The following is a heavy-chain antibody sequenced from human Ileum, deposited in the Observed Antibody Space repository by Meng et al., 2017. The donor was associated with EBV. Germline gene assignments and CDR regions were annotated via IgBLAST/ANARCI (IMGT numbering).Heavy chain of an antibody. Sequence: HIPLKVSGPTPVQPPQTLTLTCSFSGFSLSTNGVGVGWIRQPPGKALEWLALIYYDDYQRYIPSLKTRLTITRVTSKSQVVLAMTNMDPVDTATYYCAHKPSGEDFFDYWGQGTLVTVSS. CDR3: AHKPSGEDFFDY. D-gene: IGHD3-16*01. CDR2: IYYDDYQ. J-gene: IGHJ4*02. CDR1: GFSLSTNGVG. V-gene: IGHV2-5*02.